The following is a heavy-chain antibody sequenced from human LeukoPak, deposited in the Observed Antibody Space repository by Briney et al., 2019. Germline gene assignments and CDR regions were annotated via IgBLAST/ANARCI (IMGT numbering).Heavy chain of an antibody. Sequence: SETLSLTCTVSGGSISTGSYYWAWIRQPPGKGLEWIGSIFYIGTTYYNPSLTSRVTISVDTSKNQFSLKLSTVTAADTAVYYCARLTPSDSSSWYWYFGLWGRGTLVTVSS. CDR3: ARLTPSDSSSWYWYFGL. V-gene: IGHV4-39*07. CDR1: GGSISTGSYY. CDR2: IFYIGTT. D-gene: IGHD6-13*01. J-gene: IGHJ2*01.